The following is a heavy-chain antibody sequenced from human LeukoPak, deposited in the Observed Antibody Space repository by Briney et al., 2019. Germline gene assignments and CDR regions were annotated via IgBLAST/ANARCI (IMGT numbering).Heavy chain of an antibody. CDR1: GFTFSSYS. CDR3: ARVVSDRSGWTDY. Sequence: GGSLRLSCVASGFTFSSYSMNWVRQAPGKGLEWVSFISSSSSYIYYADSVKGRFTISRDNAKNSLYLQMNSLRAEDTAVYYCARVVSDRSGWTDYWGQGTLVTVSS. D-gene: IGHD3-10*01. CDR2: ISSSSSYI. V-gene: IGHV3-21*01. J-gene: IGHJ4*02.